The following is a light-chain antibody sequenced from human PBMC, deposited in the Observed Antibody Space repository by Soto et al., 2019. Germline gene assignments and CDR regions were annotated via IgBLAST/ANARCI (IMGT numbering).Light chain of an antibody. Sequence: ILTRQSPSTLSVSPREGATLYCRASQGIGSTLAWYQHKPGQTPRLLIYDTSTRATGVPARFSGSRSGTEFTLTINSLQSEDFAVYYCQRYNNWPLTFGGGTKVDIK. CDR2: DTS. CDR1: QGIGST. J-gene: IGKJ4*01. V-gene: IGKV3-15*01. CDR3: QRYNNWPLT.